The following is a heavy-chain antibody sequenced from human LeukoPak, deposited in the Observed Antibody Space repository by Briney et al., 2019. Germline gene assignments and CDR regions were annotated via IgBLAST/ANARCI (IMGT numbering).Heavy chain of an antibody. D-gene: IGHD6-13*01. CDR3: ARVYSKTSSSRNF. CDR1: GFTFSSYA. V-gene: IGHV3-30-3*01. Sequence: TGRSLRLSCAASGFTFSSYAMHWVLQAPGKGLEWVAVISYDGSNKYYADSVKGRFTISRDNSKNTLYLQMNSLRAEDTAVYYCARVYSKTSSSRNFWGQGTLVTVSS. CDR2: ISYDGSNK. J-gene: IGHJ4*02.